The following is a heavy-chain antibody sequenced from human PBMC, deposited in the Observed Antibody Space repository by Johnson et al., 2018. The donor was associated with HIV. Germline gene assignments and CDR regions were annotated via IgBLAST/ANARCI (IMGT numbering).Heavy chain of an antibody. CDR1: GFTVSSNY. Sequence: VQLVESGGGLVQPGGSLRLSCAASGFTVSSNYMSWVRQAPGKGLEWVSVIYSDGSTYYADSVKGRFTISRDNSKNTLYLQMNSLRVEDTAIYYCARTPRWSQVFDIWGHGTMVTVSS. V-gene: IGHV3-66*01. D-gene: IGHD4-23*01. J-gene: IGHJ3*02. CDR2: IYSDGST. CDR3: ARTPRWSQVFDI.